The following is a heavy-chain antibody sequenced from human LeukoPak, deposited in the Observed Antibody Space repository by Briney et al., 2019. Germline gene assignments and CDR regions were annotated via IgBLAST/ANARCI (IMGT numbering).Heavy chain of an antibody. CDR1: GFTFSSYA. J-gene: IGHJ5*02. CDR3: ARDSWFGHPNWFDP. Sequence: GGSLRLSCAASGFTFSSYAMHWVRQAPGKGLEWVAVISYDGSNKYYADSVKGRFTISRDNSKNSLYLQMNSLRAEDTAVYYCARDSWFGHPNWFDPWGQGTLVTVSS. D-gene: IGHD3-10*01. CDR2: ISYDGSNK. V-gene: IGHV3-30*04.